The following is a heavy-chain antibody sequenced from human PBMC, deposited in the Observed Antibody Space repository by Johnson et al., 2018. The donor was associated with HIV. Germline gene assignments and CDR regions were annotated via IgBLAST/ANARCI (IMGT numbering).Heavy chain of an antibody. Sequence: QVQLMESGGGVVQPGRSLRLSCAASGFTISSYAIHWVRQAPGKGLEWVAVISYDGSNKYYADSAKGRFTISRDNSKNTLYLQMNSLRAEDTAVYYCARDQAVGATSDAFDIWGQGTMVTVSS. V-gene: IGHV3-30*04. J-gene: IGHJ3*02. CDR1: GFTISSYA. CDR3: ARDQAVGATSDAFDI. CDR2: ISYDGSNK. D-gene: IGHD1-26*01.